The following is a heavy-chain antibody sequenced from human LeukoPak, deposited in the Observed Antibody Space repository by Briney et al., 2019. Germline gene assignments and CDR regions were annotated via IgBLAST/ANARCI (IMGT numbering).Heavy chain of an antibody. CDR3: ARHYGP. J-gene: IGHJ5*02. Sequence: SETLSLTCTVSGGSISSYYWSWIRQPPGKGLEWIGSIYDSGSTYYNPSLKSRVTISVDTSKNQFSLKLNSVTAADTAVYYCARHYGPWGQGTLVTVSS. V-gene: IGHV4-59*05. D-gene: IGHD3-16*01. CDR1: GGSISSYY. CDR2: IYDSGST.